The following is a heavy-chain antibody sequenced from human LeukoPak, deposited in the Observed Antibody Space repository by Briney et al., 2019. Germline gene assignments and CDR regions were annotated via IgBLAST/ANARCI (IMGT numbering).Heavy chain of an antibody. CDR3: ARSRDRGGSGYHYYYYGMDV. J-gene: IGHJ6*02. V-gene: IGHV4-59*01. Sequence: PSETLSLTCTVSGGSISSYYWSWIRQPPGKGLEWIGYIYYSGSTNYNPSLKSRVTISVDTSKNQFSLKLSSVTAADTAVYYCARSRDRGGSGYHYYYYGMDVWGQGTTVTVSS. CDR1: GGSISSYY. D-gene: IGHD3-22*01. CDR2: IYYSGST.